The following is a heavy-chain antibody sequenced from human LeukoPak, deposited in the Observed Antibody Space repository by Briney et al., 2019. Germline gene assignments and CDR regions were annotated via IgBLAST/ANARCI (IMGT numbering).Heavy chain of an antibody. CDR2: IYTSGST. CDR3: ARDGYYYDTSGYYYFDY. V-gene: IGHV4-4*07. D-gene: IGHD3-22*01. J-gene: IGHJ4*02. CDR1: GGSISSYY. Sequence: SETLSLTCTVSGGSISSYYWSWIRQPAGKGLEWIGRIYTSGSTNYNPSLKSRVTMSVDTSKNQFSLKLSSVTAADTAVYCCARDGYYYDTSGYYYFDYWGQGTLVTVSS.